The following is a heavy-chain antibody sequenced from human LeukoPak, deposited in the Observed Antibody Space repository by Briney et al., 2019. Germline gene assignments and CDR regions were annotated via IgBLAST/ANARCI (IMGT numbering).Heavy chain of an antibody. CDR3: ATMVRGVHFDY. CDR1: GFTFSSYA. Sequence: PGRSLRLSCAASGFTFSSYAMSWVREAPGKGLEWVSAVCGSGGSPSYADSVKGRFTISRDNSKNTLYLQMNSLRAEDTAVYYCATMVRGVHFDYWGQGTLVTVSS. V-gene: IGHV3-23*01. J-gene: IGHJ4*02. CDR2: VCGSGGSP. D-gene: IGHD3-10*01.